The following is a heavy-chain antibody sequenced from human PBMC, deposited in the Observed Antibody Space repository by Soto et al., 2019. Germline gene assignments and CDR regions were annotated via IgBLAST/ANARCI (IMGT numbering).Heavy chain of an antibody. V-gene: IGHV1-69*08. CDR3: ARDQYLGTSRWSSWFDP. Sequence: QVQLVQSGAEVKKPGSSVKVSCEASGGTLSNHTISWVRQAPGQGLEWMGRIIPLLGIARYAQKFEGRLTITADKFTNTAYMELSSLRSADTAIYYCARDQYLGTSRWSSWFDPWCQGTLVTVSS. CDR2: IIPLLGIA. J-gene: IGHJ5*02. CDR1: GGTLSNHT. D-gene: IGHD6-13*01.